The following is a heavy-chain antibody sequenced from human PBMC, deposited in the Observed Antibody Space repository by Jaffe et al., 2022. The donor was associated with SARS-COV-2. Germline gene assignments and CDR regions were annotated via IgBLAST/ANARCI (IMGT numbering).Heavy chain of an antibody. Sequence: QVQLVQSGAEVKKPGASVKVSCKASGYTFTSYYMHWVRQAPGQGLEWMGIINPSGGSTSYAQKLQGRVTMTRDTSTSTVYMELSSLRSEDTAVYYCARGGGIAGYLYYFDYWGQGTLVTVSS. CDR3: ARGGGIAGYLYYFDY. V-gene: IGHV1-46*04. CDR2: INPSGGST. D-gene: IGHD6-13*01. CDR1: GYTFTSYY. J-gene: IGHJ4*02.